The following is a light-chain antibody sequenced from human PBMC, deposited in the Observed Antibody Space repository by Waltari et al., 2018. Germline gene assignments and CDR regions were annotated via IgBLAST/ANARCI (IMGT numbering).Light chain of an antibody. CDR2: DAS. CDR1: QSVNNS. V-gene: IGKV3-11*01. J-gene: IGKJ2*01. Sequence: EIVLTQSPATLSLSPGDRATLSCRASQSVNNSLGWYQQKPGQAPRLLIYDASRSATDIPARFSGGGSGTDFTLTISSLEPEDFAVFYCQQRSNWMFTFGQGTKLDIK. CDR3: QQRSNWMFT.